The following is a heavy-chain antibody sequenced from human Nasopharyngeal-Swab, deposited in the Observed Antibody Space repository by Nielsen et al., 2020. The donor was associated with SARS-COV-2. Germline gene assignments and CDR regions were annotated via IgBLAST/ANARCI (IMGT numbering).Heavy chain of an antibody. V-gene: IGHV2-70*11. D-gene: IGHD5-12*01. J-gene: IGHJ3*02. Sequence: SGPTLVKPTQTLTLTCTFSGFSLSTSGMCVSWIRQPPGKALEWLARIDWDDDKYYSTSLKTRLTISKDTSKNQVVLTMTNMDPVDTATYYCARIAYSGYDGENAFDIWGQGTMVTVSS. CDR2: IDWDDDK. CDR3: ARIAYSGYDGENAFDI. CDR1: GFSLSTSGMC.